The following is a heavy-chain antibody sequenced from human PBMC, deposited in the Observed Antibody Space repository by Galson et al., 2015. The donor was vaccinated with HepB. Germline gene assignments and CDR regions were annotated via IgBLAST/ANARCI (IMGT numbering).Heavy chain of an antibody. Sequence: SLRLSCAASGFTFSGSAMHWVRQASGKGLEWVGRIRSKANSYATAYAASVKGRFTISRDDSKNTAYLQMNSLKTEDTAVYYSTRSDCSGGSCWFDPWGQGTLVTVSS. CDR1: GFTFSGSA. J-gene: IGHJ5*02. V-gene: IGHV3-73*01. D-gene: IGHD2-15*01. CDR2: IRSKANSYAT. CDR3: TRSDCSGGSCWFDP.